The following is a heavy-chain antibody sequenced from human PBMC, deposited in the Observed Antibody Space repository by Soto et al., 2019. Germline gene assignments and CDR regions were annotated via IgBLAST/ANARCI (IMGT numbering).Heavy chain of an antibody. CDR3: ADEGYCSSTSCYRGNGMDV. D-gene: IGHD2-2*01. CDR2: INPNSGGT. J-gene: IGHJ6*02. CDR1: GYTFTGYY. Sequence: ASVKVSCKAPGYTFTGYYMHWVRQAPGQGLEWMGWINPNSGGTNYAQKFQGRVTMTRDTSISTAYMELSRLRSDDTAVYYCADEGYCSSTSCYRGNGMDVWGQGTTVTVSS. V-gene: IGHV1-2*02.